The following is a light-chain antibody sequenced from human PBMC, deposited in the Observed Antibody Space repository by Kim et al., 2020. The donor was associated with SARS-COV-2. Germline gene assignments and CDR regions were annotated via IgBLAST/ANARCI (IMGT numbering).Light chain of an antibody. J-gene: IGLJ2*01. CDR2: YDS. CDR1: NIGSKS. V-gene: IGLV3-21*04. CDR3: QVWDSSSDHRV. Sequence: APGKTARITWGVNNIGSKSVHGYQQKPGQAPVLVIYYDSDRPSGIPERFSGSNSGNTATLTISRVEAGDEADYYCQVWDSSSDHRVFGGGTQLTVL.